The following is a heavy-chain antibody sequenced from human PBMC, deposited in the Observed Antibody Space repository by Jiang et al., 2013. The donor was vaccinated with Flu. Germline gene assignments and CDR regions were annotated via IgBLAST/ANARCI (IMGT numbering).Heavy chain of an antibody. V-gene: IGHV4-31*01. CDR3: ASSRYCSGDRCAYGMDV. D-gene: IGHD2-15*01. CDR2: IFHSGNT. Sequence: GSGLVKPSQTLSLTCTVSGGSISSFGHYWSWIRQHPGKGLEWIGCIFHSGNTYYNPSLKSLVSLSVDTSENQFSLKLDSVTAADTAVYYCASSRYCSGDRCAYGMDVWGQGTTVTVSS. J-gene: IGHJ6*02. CDR1: GGSISSFGHY.